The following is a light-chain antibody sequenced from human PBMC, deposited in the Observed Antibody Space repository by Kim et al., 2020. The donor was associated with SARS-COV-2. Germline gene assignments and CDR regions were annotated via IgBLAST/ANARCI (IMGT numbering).Light chain of an antibody. CDR2: GAS. V-gene: IGKV3-20*01. CDR1: QSVSSNY. J-gene: IGKJ2*01. CDR3: QQYGSSPRT. Sequence: LSPGERATLSCRASQSVSSNYLAWYQQKLGQAPRLLIYGASSRATGIPDRFSGSGSGTDFTLTISRLEPEDFAVYYCQQYGSSPRTFGQGTKLEIK.